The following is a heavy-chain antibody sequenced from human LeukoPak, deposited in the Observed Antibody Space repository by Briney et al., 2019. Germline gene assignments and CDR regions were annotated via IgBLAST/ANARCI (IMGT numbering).Heavy chain of an antibody. CDR3: AKTYPDIVVVTAIWFPTYYFDY. D-gene: IGHD2-21*02. Sequence: GGSLRLSCAASGFTFSSYWMHWVRQAPGKGLVWVSRINSDGSSTSYADSVKGRFTISRDNAKNTLYLQMNSLRAEDTAVYYCAKTYPDIVVVTAIWFPTYYFDYWGQGTLVTVSS. CDR1: GFTFSSYW. V-gene: IGHV3-74*01. J-gene: IGHJ4*02. CDR2: INSDGSST.